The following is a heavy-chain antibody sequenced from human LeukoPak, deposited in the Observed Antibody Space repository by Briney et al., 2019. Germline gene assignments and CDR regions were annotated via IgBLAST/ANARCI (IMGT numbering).Heavy chain of an antibody. CDR2: IYYSGST. CDR3: ARDGHYYDSSRAFDI. CDR1: GGSISSGGYY. J-gene: IGHJ3*02. D-gene: IGHD3-22*01. Sequence: PSQTLSLTCTVSGGSISSGGYYWSWIRQHPGKGLEWIGYIYYSGSTYYNPSLKSRVTISVDTSKNQFSLKLSSVTAADTAVYYCARDGHYYDSSRAFDIWGQGTMVTVSS. V-gene: IGHV4-31*03.